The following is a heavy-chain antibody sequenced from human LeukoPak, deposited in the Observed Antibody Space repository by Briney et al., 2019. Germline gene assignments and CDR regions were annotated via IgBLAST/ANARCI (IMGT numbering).Heavy chain of an antibody. CDR3: ARFSRWLPFEY. CDR1: GASISGNY. CDR2: IFHDGVA. J-gene: IGHJ4*02. Sequence: SETLSLTCAVSGASISGNYRSWIRQSPEKGLEWIGHIFHDGVADYNPSLLGRVTILPDTSKNQFSLRLTSVTAADTAVYYCARFSRWLPFEYWGQGTLVTVSS. V-gene: IGHV4-59*01. D-gene: IGHD5-12*01.